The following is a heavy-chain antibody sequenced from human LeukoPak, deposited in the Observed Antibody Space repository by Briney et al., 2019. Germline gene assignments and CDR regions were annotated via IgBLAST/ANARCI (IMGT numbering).Heavy chain of an antibody. V-gene: IGHV1-46*01. Sequence: GSVEVSCKASGYTFTSYYMHWVRQAPGQGLEWMGIINPSGGSTSYAQKFQGRVTMTRDTSTSTVYMELSSLRSEDTAVYYCARAGQQPFNRYNWFDPWGQGTLVTVSS. CDR2: INPSGGST. CDR3: ARAGQQPFNRYNWFDP. CDR1: GYTFTSYY. D-gene: IGHD6-13*01. J-gene: IGHJ5*02.